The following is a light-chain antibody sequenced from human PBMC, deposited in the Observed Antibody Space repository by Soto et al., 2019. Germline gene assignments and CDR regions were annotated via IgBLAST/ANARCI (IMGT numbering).Light chain of an antibody. Sequence: QSVLTQPPSASGTPGQRVTISCSGNSSNIGSNTVNWYQQLPGTAPKLLIYSNNQRPSGVPDRFSGSKSGTSAPLAISGLQSEDEADYYCAAGDDSLNGRDVFGTGTKVTVL. CDR1: SSNIGSNT. CDR2: SNN. CDR3: AAGDDSLNGRDV. J-gene: IGLJ1*01. V-gene: IGLV1-44*01.